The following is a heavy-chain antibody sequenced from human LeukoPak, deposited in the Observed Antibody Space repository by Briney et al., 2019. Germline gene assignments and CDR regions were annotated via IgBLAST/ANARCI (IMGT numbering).Heavy chain of an antibody. D-gene: IGHD6-13*01. Sequence: ASVKVSCKASGYPFTTYYIHWVRQAPGQALEWMGWVNPNSGYTIYAQKFQGRVTITRNTSISTAYMELSSLRSEDTAVYYCARGGSSWYFYYYYMDVWGKGTTVTVSS. CDR1: GYPFTTYY. V-gene: IGHV1-8*03. CDR3: ARGGSSWYFYYYYMDV. CDR2: VNPNSGYT. J-gene: IGHJ6*03.